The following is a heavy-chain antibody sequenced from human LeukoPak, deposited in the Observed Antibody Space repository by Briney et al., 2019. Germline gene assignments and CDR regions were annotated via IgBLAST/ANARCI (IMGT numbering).Heavy chain of an antibody. CDR2: IYYSGST. J-gene: IGHJ3*02. Sequence: SETLSLTCTVSGGSISSSSYYWGWIRQPPGKGLEWIGSIYYSGSTYYNPSLKSRVTISVDTSKNQFSLKLSSVTAADTAVYYCARYYYEIDAFDIWGQGTMVTVSS. CDR1: GGSISSSSYY. D-gene: IGHD3-22*01. V-gene: IGHV4-39*07. CDR3: ARYYYEIDAFDI.